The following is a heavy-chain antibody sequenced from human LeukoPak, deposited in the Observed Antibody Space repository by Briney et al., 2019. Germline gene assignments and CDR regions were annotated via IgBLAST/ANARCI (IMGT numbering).Heavy chain of an antibody. D-gene: IGHD1-26*01. J-gene: IGHJ4*02. Sequence: GGSLRLSCLTSGFTLSTNAMSWVRKAPGKGLEWISGISGSGASTYYADSVKGRFTISRDDSRNTLYLQMNSLRGDDTAVYYCAKDVGKWESLHFFDYWGQGTLVTVSS. V-gene: IGHV3-23*01. CDR1: GFTLSTNA. CDR3: AKDVGKWESLHFFDY. CDR2: ISGSGAST.